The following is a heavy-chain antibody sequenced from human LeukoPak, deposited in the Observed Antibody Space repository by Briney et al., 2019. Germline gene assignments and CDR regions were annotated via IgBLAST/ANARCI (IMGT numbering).Heavy chain of an antibody. Sequence: PSQTLSLTCTVSGGSISSGDYYWRWIRQPPGKGLEWIVYIYYSGSTYYNPSLKSRVTISVDTSKNQFSLKLSSVTAADTAVYYCARDTAVYAIGGRMDYYYYMDVWGKGTTVTVSS. CDR2: IYYSGST. D-gene: IGHD2-8*01. CDR3: ARDTAVYAIGGRMDYYYYMDV. CDR1: GGSISSGDYY. J-gene: IGHJ6*03. V-gene: IGHV4-30-4*08.